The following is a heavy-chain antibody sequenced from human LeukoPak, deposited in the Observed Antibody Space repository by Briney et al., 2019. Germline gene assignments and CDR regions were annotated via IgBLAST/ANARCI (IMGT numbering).Heavy chain of an antibody. CDR2: LSGSGAST. V-gene: IGHV3-23*01. J-gene: IGHJ4*02. D-gene: IGHD3-10*01. CDR1: AFTFGSYA. Sequence: GGSLRLSCAASAFTFGSYAMNWVRQAPGKGLEWVSGLSGSGASTYYADSVKGRFTISRDNSKNTLYLQMNRLRAEDTAVYYCAKGSDRSGSYYLDYWGQGTLVTVSS. CDR3: AKGSDRSGSYYLDY.